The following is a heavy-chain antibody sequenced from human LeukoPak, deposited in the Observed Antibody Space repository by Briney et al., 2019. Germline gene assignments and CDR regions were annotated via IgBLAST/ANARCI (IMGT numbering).Heavy chain of an antibody. V-gene: IGHV1-46*01. Sequence: ASVKVPCKASGYTFTSYYMHWVRQAPGQGLEWMGIINPSGGSTSYAQKFQGRVTMTRDTSTSTVYMELSSLRSEDTAVYYCARDRVGSGSYYNYYYGMDVWGQGTTVTVSS. D-gene: IGHD3-10*01. CDR2: INPSGGST. J-gene: IGHJ6*02. CDR3: ARDRVGSGSYYNYYYGMDV. CDR1: GYTFTSYY.